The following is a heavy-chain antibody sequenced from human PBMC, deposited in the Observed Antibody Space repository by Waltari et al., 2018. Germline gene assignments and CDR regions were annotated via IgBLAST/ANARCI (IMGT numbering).Heavy chain of an antibody. J-gene: IGHJ5*02. V-gene: IGHV3-23*01. CDR2: ISGSGGST. D-gene: IGHD3-3*01. CDR1: GLPFSSYA. CDR3: ASWGVWSDYAGGS. Sequence: EVQLLESGGGLVQPGGSLRLSCAASGLPFSSYAMSWVRQGPGKGLEWVSAISGSGGSTSYADSVKGRFTISRDNSKTTLYLQMNSLRAEDTAMYYCASWGVWSDYAGGSWGQGTLVTVSS.